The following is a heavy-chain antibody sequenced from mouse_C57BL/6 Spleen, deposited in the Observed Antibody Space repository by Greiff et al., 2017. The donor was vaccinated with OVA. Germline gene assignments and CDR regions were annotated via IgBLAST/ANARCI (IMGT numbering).Heavy chain of an antibody. CDR2: INPSNGGT. D-gene: IGHD1-1*01. CDR3: ARSRFITTYAMDY. CDR1: GYTFTSYW. V-gene: IGHV1-53*01. J-gene: IGHJ4*01. Sequence: VKLQQPGTDLVKPGASVKLSCKASGYTFTSYWMHWVKQRPGQGLEWIGNINPSNGGTNYNEKFKSKATLTVDKSSSTAYMQLSSLTSEDSAVYYCARSRFITTYAMDYWGQGTSVTVSS.